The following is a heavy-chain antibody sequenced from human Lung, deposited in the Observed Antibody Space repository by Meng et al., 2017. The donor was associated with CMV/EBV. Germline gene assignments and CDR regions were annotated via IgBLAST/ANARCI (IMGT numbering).Heavy chain of an antibody. J-gene: IGHJ4*02. Sequence: QMHLKDAGPGWVKPSGTLSLTCAVSGGSISISTWWSWVRQPPGKGLEWIGEIYHSGGTNYNPSLRGRVTISLDKSKNQFSLTLRSVTAADTAVYYCARDPYATGWAGWGQGTLVTVSS. D-gene: IGHD6-19*01. CDR1: GGSISISTW. CDR3: ARDPYATGWAG. V-gene: IGHV4-4*02. CDR2: IYHSGGT.